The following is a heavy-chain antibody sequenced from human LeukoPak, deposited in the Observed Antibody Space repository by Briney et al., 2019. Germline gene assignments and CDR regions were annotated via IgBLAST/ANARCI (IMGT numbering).Heavy chain of an antibody. CDR1: GFTFSRCA. D-gene: IGHD6-13*01. CDR2: ISGSGGST. J-gene: IGHJ5*02. CDR3: AKSLHTSSSSYLGWFDP. V-gene: IGHV3-23*01. Sequence: PGGSLRLSCAASGFTFSRCAMSWVRQAPGKGLEWVSGISGSGGSTFYADSVKGRFTISRDNSKNSLYLQMNSLRAEDTAVYYCAKSLHTSSSSYLGWFDPWGQGTLVTVSS.